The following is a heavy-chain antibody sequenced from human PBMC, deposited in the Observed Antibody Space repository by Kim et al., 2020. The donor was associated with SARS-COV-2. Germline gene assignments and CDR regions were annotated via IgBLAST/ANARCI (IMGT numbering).Heavy chain of an antibody. CDR1: GFTFSSYG. Sequence: GGSLRLSCAASGFTFSSYGMHWVRQAPGKGLEWVAVISYDGSNKYYADSVKGRFTISRDNSKNTLYLQMNSLRAEDTAVYYCAKARPIFLTEGTDYGMDVWGQGTTVTVSS. V-gene: IGHV3-30*18. J-gene: IGHJ6*02. D-gene: IGHD3-3*01. CDR2: ISYDGSNK. CDR3: AKARPIFLTEGTDYGMDV.